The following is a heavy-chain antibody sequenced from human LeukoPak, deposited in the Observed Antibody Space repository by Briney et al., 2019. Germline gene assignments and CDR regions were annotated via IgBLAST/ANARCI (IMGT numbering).Heavy chain of an antibody. J-gene: IGHJ4*02. CDR3: AREAGNYYYDSSGYFAPDY. V-gene: IGHV1-46*01. CDR2: INPSGGST. CDR1: GYTFTSYY. D-gene: IGHD3-22*01. Sequence: ASVKVSCKASGYTFTSYYMHWVRQAPGQGLEWMGIINPSGGSTNYAQKFQGRVTMTRDTSFSTAYMELSRLRSDDTAVYYCAREAGNYYYDSSGYFAPDYWGQGTLVTVSS.